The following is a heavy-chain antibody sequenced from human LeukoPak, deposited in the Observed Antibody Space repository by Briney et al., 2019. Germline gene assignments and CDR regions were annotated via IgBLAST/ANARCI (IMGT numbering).Heavy chain of an antibody. CDR3: ARDLAGPPQEAFDI. J-gene: IGHJ3*02. CDR1: GFTFSSYW. Sequence: PGGSLRLSCAASGFTFSSYWMSWVRQAPGKGLEWVASVKQDGSEKYSVDSVKGRFTISRDNAKNSLYLQMNSLSAEDTAVYYCARDLAGPPQEAFDIWGQGTMVTVSS. V-gene: IGHV3-7*01. CDR2: VKQDGSEK.